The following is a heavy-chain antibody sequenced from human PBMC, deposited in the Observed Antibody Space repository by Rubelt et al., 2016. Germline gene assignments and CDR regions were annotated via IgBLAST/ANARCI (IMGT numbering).Heavy chain of an antibody. Sequence: QVQLVQSGAEVKKPGSSVKVSCKASGGTFSSYAISWVRQAPGQGLEWMGWINPNSGGTNYAQKFQGRVSMTRDTSISTAYMELSRLRSDDTAVYYCARVRCSSTSCYLNVGNWFDPWGQGTLVTVSS. CDR1: GGTFSSYA. V-gene: IGHV1-2*02. J-gene: IGHJ5*02. CDR3: ARVRCSSTSCYLNVGNWFDP. CDR2: INPNSGGT. D-gene: IGHD2-2*01.